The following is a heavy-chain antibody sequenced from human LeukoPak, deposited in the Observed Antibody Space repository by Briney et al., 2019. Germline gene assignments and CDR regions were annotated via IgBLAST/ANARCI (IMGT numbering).Heavy chain of an antibody. CDR2: ISGDGGST. D-gene: IGHD3-22*01. V-gene: IGHV3-43*02. CDR3: AKDIHYYDSSGYPGY. Sequence: GGSLRLSCAASGFTFDDYAMHWVRHAPGKGLEWVSLISGDGGSTYYADSVEGRFTISRDNSKNSLYLQMNSLRTEDTALYYCAKDIHYYDSSGYPGYWGQGTLVTVSS. J-gene: IGHJ4*02. CDR1: GFTFDDYA.